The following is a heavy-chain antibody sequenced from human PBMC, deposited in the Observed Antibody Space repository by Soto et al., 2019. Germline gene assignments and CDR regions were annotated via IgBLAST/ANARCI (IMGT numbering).Heavy chain of an antibody. V-gene: IGHV1-46*04. CDR3: CYSRTQERKLFDP. CDR2: INPSGGTT. CDR1: GYTFTSYY. D-gene: IGHD6-13*01. Sequence: ASVKVSCKASGYTFTSYYIHWVRQRQAPGQGLEWLGIINPSGGTTTYADSVKGRFTISRDNAKNSLYLQMNSLRAEDTAVYYCCYSRTQERKLFDPWGQGTLVTVSS. J-gene: IGHJ5*02.